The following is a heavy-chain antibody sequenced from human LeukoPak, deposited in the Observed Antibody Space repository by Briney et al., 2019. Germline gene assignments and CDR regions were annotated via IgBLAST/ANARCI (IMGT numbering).Heavy chain of an antibody. J-gene: IGHJ2*01. D-gene: IGHD1-26*01. CDR1: GFTFSSYA. Sequence: GGSLRLSCAASGFTFSSYAMSWVRQAPGKGLEWVSAISGSGGSTYYADSVKGRFTISRDNSKNTLYLQMNSLRAEDTAVYYCAKATTPSGSYYSTSRFGDWYFDLWGRGTLVTVSS. CDR2: ISGSGGST. CDR3: AKATTPSGSYYSTSRFGDWYFDL. V-gene: IGHV3-23*01.